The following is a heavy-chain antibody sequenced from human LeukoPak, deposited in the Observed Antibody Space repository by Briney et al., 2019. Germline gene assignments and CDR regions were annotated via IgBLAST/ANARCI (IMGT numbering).Heavy chain of an antibody. J-gene: IGHJ4*02. CDR1: GFIFSDYY. D-gene: IGHD5-18*01. CDR3: ARAIQLWSYHLDY. V-gene: IGHV3-11*01. Sequence: PGGSLRLSCAASGFIFSDYYMSWIRQAPGKGLEWVSYISSSGSTMYYTDSVKGRFTISRDNAKDSLYLQMNSLRAEDTAVYYCARAIQLWSYHLDYWGQGTLVTASS. CDR2: ISSSGSTM.